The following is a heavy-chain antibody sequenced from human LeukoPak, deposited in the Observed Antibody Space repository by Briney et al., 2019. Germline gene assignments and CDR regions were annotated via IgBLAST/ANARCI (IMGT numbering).Heavy chain of an antibody. CDR3: VRDAS. Sequence: GGSLRLSCAVSGATVSSNHMSWVRQPPGKGLEWVSATFSAGGTYYADSVKGRFTLSRDISKNTLYLQMNSLRAEDTAVYYCVRDASWGQGTLVTVSS. CDR1: GATVSSNH. CDR2: TFSAGGT. J-gene: IGHJ4*02. V-gene: IGHV3-66*01.